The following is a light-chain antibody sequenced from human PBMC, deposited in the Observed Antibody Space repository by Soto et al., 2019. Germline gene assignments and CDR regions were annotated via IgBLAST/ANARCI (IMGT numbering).Light chain of an antibody. CDR1: SSNIGNNY. J-gene: IGLJ2*01. CDR3: ATWDYSLTGEV. Sequence: QSVLTQPPSVSAAPGQKVTISCSGSSSNIGNNYVSWYQQLPGTAPKLLIYDNNKRPPGIPDRFSGSKSGTSGTLDITGLQTGDEADYYCATWDYSLTGEVFGGGTKLPS. CDR2: DNN. V-gene: IGLV1-51*01.